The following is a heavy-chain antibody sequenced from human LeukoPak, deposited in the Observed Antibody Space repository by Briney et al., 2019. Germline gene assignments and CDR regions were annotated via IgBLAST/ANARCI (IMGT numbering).Heavy chain of an antibody. Sequence: GESLKISCKGSGYSFTNYWIAWVRQMPGKGLEWMGIIYPGDSDTRYSSSFQGQVTISADKSISTAYLQWSSLKASDTAMYYCARRGYYDSSGYYNFDYWGQGTLVTVSS. CDR3: ARRGYYDSSGYYNFDY. D-gene: IGHD3-22*01. V-gene: IGHV5-51*01. CDR1: GYSFTNYW. J-gene: IGHJ4*02. CDR2: IYPGDSDT.